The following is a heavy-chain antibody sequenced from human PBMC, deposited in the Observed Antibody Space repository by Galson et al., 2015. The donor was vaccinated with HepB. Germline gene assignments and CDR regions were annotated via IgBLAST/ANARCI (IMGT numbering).Heavy chain of an antibody. CDR3: ARDHVDIVATDTYYYYGMDV. Sequence: SVKVSCKASGYTFTGYYMHWVRQAPGQGLEWMGWINPNSGGTNYAQKFQGWVTMTRDTSISTAYMELSRLRSDDTAVYYCARDHVDIVATDTYYYYGMDVWGQGTTVTVSS. J-gene: IGHJ6*02. CDR2: INPNSGGT. CDR1: GYTFTGYY. D-gene: IGHD5-12*01. V-gene: IGHV1-2*04.